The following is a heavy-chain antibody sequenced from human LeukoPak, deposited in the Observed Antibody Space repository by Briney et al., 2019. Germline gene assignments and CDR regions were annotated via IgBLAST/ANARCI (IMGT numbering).Heavy chain of an antibody. CDR1: GFTFSSCA. CDR2: ISGSGGST. Sequence: GGSLRLSCAASGFTFSSCAMSWVRQAPGKGLEWVSAISGSGGSTYYADSVKGRFTISRDNSKNTLYLQMNSLRAEDTAVYYCANDRSHIRFVESPANRFDPWGQGTLVTVSS. J-gene: IGHJ5*02. D-gene: IGHD3-10*01. V-gene: IGHV3-23*01. CDR3: ANDRSHIRFVESPANRFDP.